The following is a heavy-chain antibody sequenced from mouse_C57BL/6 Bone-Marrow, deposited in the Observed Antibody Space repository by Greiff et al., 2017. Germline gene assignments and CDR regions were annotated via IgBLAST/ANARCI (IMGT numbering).Heavy chain of an antibody. J-gene: IGHJ2*01. D-gene: IGHD2-4*01. V-gene: IGHV1-50*01. CDR1: GYTFTSYW. CDR2: IDPSDSYT. CDR3: ARGDDYVDFDY. Sequence: QVQLQQPGAELVKPGASVKLSCKASGYTFTSYWMQWVKQRPGQGLEWIGEIDPSDSYTNYNQKFKGKATLTLDTSSSTAYMQLSSLTSEDSAVYSCARGDDYVDFDYWGQGTTLTVSS.